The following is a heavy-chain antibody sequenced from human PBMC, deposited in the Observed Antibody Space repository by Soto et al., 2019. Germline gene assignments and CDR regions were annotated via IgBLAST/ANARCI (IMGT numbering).Heavy chain of an antibody. V-gene: IGHV4-39*01. CDR3: ARYSDSGGTYYFDY. CDR2: IYYSGST. D-gene: IGHD3-22*01. J-gene: IGHJ4*02. CDR1: GVSISRSSYY. Sequence: PSETLSLTCTVSGVSISRSSYYWGWIRQPPGKGLEWIGNIYYSGSTYYTPSLKSRVTMSVDTSKNQFSLKLSSVTAADTVVYYCARYSDSGGTYYFDYWGQGTLVTVSS.